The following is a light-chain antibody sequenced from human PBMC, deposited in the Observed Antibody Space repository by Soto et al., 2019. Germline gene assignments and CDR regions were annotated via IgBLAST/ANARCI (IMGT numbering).Light chain of an antibody. Sequence: NFMLTQPHSVSESPGKTVTISCTGSSGSIASNYVQWYQQRPGGAPTTVIYENNQRPSGVPDRFSASIDSSSNSASLTISGLKTDDEADYYCQSYGVATQVFGGGTKLTVL. CDR2: ENN. CDR3: QSYGVATQV. CDR1: SGSIASNY. V-gene: IGLV6-57*02. J-gene: IGLJ3*02.